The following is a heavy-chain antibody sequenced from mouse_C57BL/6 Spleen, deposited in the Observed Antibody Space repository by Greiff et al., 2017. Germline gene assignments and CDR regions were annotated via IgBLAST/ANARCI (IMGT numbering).Heavy chain of an antibody. CDR2: IDPANGNT. CDR1: GFNIKNTY. CDR3: ALRDDGYSGYAMDY. V-gene: IGHV14-3*01. J-gene: IGHJ4*01. Sequence: EVQLQQSVAELVRPGASVKLSCTASGFNIKNTYMHWVKQRTEQGLEWIGRIDPANGNTKYAPKFPGKATITADTSSNTADLQLSSLTSEDTALYYCALRDDGYSGYAMDYRGQGASVTVSS. D-gene: IGHD2-3*01.